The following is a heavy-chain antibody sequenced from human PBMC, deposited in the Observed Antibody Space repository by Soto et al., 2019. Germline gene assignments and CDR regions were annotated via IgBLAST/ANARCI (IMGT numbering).Heavy chain of an antibody. D-gene: IGHD3-10*01. Sequence: QVQLQESGPGLVKPSETLSLTCTVSGDSFSYYYWSWIRQPPGKALEWIGYVYYDGSTNYNPSLESRLTMSIDTSKNQFSLNLSSVIAADTALYYCVSYDRQSGRYSLDYWGQGTLVTVSS. J-gene: IGHJ4*02. CDR1: GDSFSYYY. CDR2: VYYDGST. CDR3: VSYDRQSGRYSLDY. V-gene: IGHV4-59*01.